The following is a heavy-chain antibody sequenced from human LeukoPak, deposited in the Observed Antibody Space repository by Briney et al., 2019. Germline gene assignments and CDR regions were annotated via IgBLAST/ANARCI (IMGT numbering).Heavy chain of an antibody. CDR1: GFTFSSYW. V-gene: IGHV3-7*01. J-gene: IGHJ4*02. CDR2: IKQDGSEK. Sequence: GGSLRLSCAASGFTFSSYWMSWVRQAPGKGLEWVANIKQDGSEKYYVDSVKGRFTISRDNAKNSLYLQMNSLRAEDTAVYYCAREGGYCSSTSCSYDYWGQGTLVTVSS. CDR3: AREGGYCSSTSCSYDY. D-gene: IGHD2-2*01.